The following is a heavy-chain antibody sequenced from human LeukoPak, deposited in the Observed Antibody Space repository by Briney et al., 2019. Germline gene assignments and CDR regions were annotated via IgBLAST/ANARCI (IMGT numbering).Heavy chain of an antibody. Sequence: PSETLSLTCTVYGGSIDSYYWSWIRQPPGEGLEWIGYIYYNGNTNYSPSLKSRVTISVDTSKNQFSLRLTSVSPADTAVYYCARLGCSRTSCYQPLFDYWGQGTLVTVSS. V-gene: IGHV4-59*01. J-gene: IGHJ4*02. D-gene: IGHD2-2*01. CDR3: ARLGCSRTSCYQPLFDY. CDR1: GGSIDSYY. CDR2: IYYNGNT.